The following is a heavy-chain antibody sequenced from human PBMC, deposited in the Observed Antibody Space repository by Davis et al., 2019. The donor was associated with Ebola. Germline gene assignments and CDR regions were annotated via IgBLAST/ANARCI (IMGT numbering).Heavy chain of an antibody. CDR2: IKSDGST. V-gene: IGHV3-74*01. D-gene: IGHD6-13*01. CDR1: GFPITNYW. J-gene: IGHJ6*04. CDR3: ARDGIATFGKVKYYYSMDV. Sequence: HTGGSLRLSCAVSGFPITNYWTHWVRQAPGKGLVWVSRIKSDGSTIYADSVKGRFTISRDNAKNTLYLQMNSLRVEDTAVYYCARDGIATFGKVKYYYSMDVWGKGTTVTVSS.